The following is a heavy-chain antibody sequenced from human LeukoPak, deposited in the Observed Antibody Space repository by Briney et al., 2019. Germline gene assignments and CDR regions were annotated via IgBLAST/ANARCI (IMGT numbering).Heavy chain of an antibody. CDR1: VYTFTSYD. V-gene: IGHV1-8*03. CDR2: MNPSSGNT. D-gene: IGHD6-19*01. Sequence: EASVKVSCKASVYTFTSYDINWVRQATGQGLEWMGWMNPSSGNTGYAQKFQGRVTITRNTSISTAYMELSSLRSEDTAVYYCARALGCGWFNRGWDDAFDLWGQGTMVTVSS. J-gene: IGHJ3*01. CDR3: ARALGCGWFNRGWDDAFDL.